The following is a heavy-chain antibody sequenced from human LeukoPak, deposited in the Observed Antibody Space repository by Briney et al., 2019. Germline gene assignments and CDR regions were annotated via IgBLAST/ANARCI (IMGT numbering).Heavy chain of an antibody. D-gene: IGHD3-10*01. CDR1: GYSISSGYY. Sequence: SETLSLTCTVSGYSISSGYYWSWIRQPPGKGLEWIGEINHSGSTNYNPSLKSRVTISVDTSKNQFSLKLSSVTAADTAVYYCARLNMVRGTYDYWGQGTLVTVSS. J-gene: IGHJ4*02. V-gene: IGHV4-38-2*02. CDR2: INHSGST. CDR3: ARLNMVRGTYDY.